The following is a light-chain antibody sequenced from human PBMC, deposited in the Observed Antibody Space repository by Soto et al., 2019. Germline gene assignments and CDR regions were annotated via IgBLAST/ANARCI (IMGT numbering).Light chain of an antibody. V-gene: IGKV1-5*03. CDR3: QHYNSYSEA. J-gene: IGKJ1*01. CDR2: KAS. Sequence: DIQMTQSPSTLSGSVGDRVTITCRASQTISSWLAWYQQKPGKAPKLLIYKASTLKSGVPSRFSGSGSETEFTLTISSLQPDDFATYYCQHYNSYSEAFGQGTK. CDR1: QTISSW.